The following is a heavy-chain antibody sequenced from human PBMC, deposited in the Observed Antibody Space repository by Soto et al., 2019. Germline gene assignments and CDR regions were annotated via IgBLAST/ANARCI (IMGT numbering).Heavy chain of an antibody. V-gene: IGHV3-7*01. CDR3: ARELGSALVGFHYGLDV. CDR2: IKEDGSRK. J-gene: IGHJ6*02. Sequence: EVQLVESGGDLVQPGGSLRLSCVASGFTFSNYWMTWVRQAPGKGLEWVANIKEDGSRKYHVDSVEGRFSISRDNAKNSLYLQMYGLRAEDTAVYYCARELGSALVGFHYGLDVWGQGTTVTVS. CDR1: GFTFSNYW. D-gene: IGHD5-18*01.